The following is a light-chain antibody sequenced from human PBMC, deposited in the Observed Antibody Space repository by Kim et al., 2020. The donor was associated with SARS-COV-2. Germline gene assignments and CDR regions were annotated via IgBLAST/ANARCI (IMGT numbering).Light chain of an antibody. V-gene: IGLV1-40*01. J-gene: IGLJ2*01. CDR1: SSNIGAGND. CDR2: GNS. Sequence: RVSISCNGHSSNIGAGNDVHWSQRLPGTAPKPLILGNSKRRSGVPERFSGSKSGTSASLAITGLQAEDEADYYCQSYDSSLSSVVFGGGTKLTVL. CDR3: QSYDSSLSSVV.